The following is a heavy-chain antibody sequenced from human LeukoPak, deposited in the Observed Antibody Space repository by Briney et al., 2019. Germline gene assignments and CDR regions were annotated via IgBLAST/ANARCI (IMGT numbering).Heavy chain of an antibody. V-gene: IGHV3-30*09. CDR3: AKYRAVAGTNWFDP. J-gene: IGHJ5*02. CDR1: GFSFSTYE. CDR2: ISYDGSNK. Sequence: GRSLRLSCAASGFSFSTYEMHWVRQAPGKGLEWVAGISYDGSNKHYADSVKGRFAISRDNSKNTLDLQMNSPRVEDTAVYYCAKYRAVAGTNWFDPWGQGTLVTVSS. D-gene: IGHD6-19*01.